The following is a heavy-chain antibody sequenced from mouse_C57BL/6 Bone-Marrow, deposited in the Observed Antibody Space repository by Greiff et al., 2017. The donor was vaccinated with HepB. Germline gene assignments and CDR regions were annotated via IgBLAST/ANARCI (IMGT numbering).Heavy chain of an antibody. D-gene: IGHD2-4*01. CDR3: ARRGIYYDSWFAY. CDR2: IYPRSGNT. Sequence: QVQLQQSGAELARPGASVKLSCKASGYTFTSYGISWVKQRTGQGLEWIGEIYPRSGNTYYNEKFKGKATLTADKSSSTAYMELRSLTSEDSAVYFCARRGIYYDSWFAYWGQGTLVTVSA. CDR1: GYTFTSYG. V-gene: IGHV1-81*01. J-gene: IGHJ3*01.